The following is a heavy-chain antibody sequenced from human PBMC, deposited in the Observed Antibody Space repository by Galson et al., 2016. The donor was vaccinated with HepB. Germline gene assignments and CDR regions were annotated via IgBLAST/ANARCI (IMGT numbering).Heavy chain of an antibody. D-gene: IGHD1-1*01. Sequence: QSGAEVKKPGESLRISCRGSGYSFTSYWISWVRQMPGKGLEWMGRIDPTGSYTYYSPSFQGHVTISTDKSISTAYLQWSSLKASDTAMYYCARHYYTTGMKGDTFDIWGQGTMVTVSS. CDR3: ARHYYTTGMKGDTFDI. CDR1: GYSFTSYW. V-gene: IGHV5-10-1*01. CDR2: IDPTGSYT. J-gene: IGHJ3*02.